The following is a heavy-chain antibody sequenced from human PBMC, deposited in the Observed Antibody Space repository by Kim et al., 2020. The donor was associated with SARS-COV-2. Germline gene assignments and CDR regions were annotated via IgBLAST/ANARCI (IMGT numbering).Heavy chain of an antibody. Sequence: GGSLRLSCAASGFTFSSYEMNWVRQAPGKGLEWVSYISSSGSTIYYADSVKGRFTISRDNAKNSLYLQMNSLRAEDTAVYYCARVEGLWFGELLSYNYYYGMDVWGQGTTVTVSS. V-gene: IGHV3-48*03. CDR2: ISSSGSTI. J-gene: IGHJ6*02. CDR1: GFTFSSYE. D-gene: IGHD3-10*01. CDR3: ARVEGLWFGELLSYNYYYGMDV.